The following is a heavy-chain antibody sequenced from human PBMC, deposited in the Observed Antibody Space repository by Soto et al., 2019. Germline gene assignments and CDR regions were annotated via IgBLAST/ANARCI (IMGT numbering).Heavy chain of an antibody. CDR3: ARWPVRFGEGRSYFDY. CDR2: IYYSGST. CDR1: GGSISSGGYY. Sequence: QVQLQESGPGLVKPSQTLSLTCTVSGGSISSGGYYWSWIRQHPGKGLEWIGYIYYSGSTYYNPSLKSRVTISVDTSKNQFSLKLSSVTAADTAVYYCARWPVRFGEGRSYFDYWGQGTLVTVSS. D-gene: IGHD3-10*01. V-gene: IGHV4-31*03. J-gene: IGHJ4*02.